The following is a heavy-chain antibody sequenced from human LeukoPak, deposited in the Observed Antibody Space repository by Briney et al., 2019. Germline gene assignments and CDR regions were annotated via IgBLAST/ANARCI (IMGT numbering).Heavy chain of an antibody. J-gene: IGHJ4*02. CDR3: ASILLWYVYDY. D-gene: IGHD3-10*01. CDR2: IRDSGGST. V-gene: IGHV3-23*01. Sequence: GGSLRLSCAASGFTFSSYGMSWVRQAPGEGLEWVSAIRDSGGSTYYTDSVKGRFTISRDNSKNTLYLQMNSLRAEDTAVYYCASILLWYVYDYWGQGTLVTVPS. CDR1: GFTFSSYG.